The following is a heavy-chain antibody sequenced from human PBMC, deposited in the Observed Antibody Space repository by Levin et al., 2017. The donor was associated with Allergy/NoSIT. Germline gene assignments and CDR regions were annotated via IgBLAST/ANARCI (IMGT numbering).Heavy chain of an antibody. CDR2: IYYSGST. D-gene: IGHD5-18*01. J-gene: IGHJ4*02. Sequence: PSETLSLTCTVSGGSISSSSYYWGWIRQPPGKGLEWIGSIYYSGSTYYNPSLKSRVTISVDTSKNQFSLKLSSVTAADTAVYYCAGNGYSYGYGLIDYWGQGTLVTVSS. CDR3: AGNGYSYGYGLIDY. CDR1: GGSISSSSYY. V-gene: IGHV4-39*01.